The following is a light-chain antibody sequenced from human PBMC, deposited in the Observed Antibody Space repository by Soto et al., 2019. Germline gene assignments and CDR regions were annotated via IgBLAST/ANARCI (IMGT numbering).Light chain of an antibody. CDR1: QRLSSN. J-gene: IGKJ2*01. CDR3: QQYNNWPLYT. CDR2: GAS. V-gene: IGKV3-15*01. Sequence: EIVMTQSPATLSVSPGERATLSCRASQRLSSNLAWYQQKPGQAPRLLIYGASTRATGIPARFSGSGSGTDFTLTITSLQSEDFAVYYCQQYNNWPLYTFGQGTKVDIK.